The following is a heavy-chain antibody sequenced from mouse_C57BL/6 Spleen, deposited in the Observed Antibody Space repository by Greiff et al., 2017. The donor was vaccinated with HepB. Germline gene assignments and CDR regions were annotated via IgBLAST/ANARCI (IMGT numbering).Heavy chain of an antibody. Sequence: VQLQQSVAELVRPGASVKLSCTASGFNIKNTYMHWVKQRPEQGLEWIGRIDPANGNTKYAPKFQGKATITADTASNTAYLQLSSLTSEDTAIYYWASYYGSSSYYFDYWGQGTTLTVSS. D-gene: IGHD1-1*01. CDR3: ASYYGSSSYYFDY. CDR1: GFNIKNTY. V-gene: IGHV14-3*01. CDR2: IDPANGNT. J-gene: IGHJ2*01.